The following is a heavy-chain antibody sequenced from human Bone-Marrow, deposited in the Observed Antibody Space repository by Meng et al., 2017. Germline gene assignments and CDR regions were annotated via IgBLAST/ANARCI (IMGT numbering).Heavy chain of an antibody. Sequence: GESLKISCAASGFTFSSYSMNWVRQAPGKGLEWVAVISYDGSNKYYADSVKGRFTISRDNSKNKLYLQMNSLRAEDTAVYYCASSGSGWTNDAFDIWGQGTMVTVSS. V-gene: IGHV3-30*03. CDR2: ISYDGSNK. D-gene: IGHD6-19*01. CDR3: ASSGSGWTNDAFDI. J-gene: IGHJ3*02. CDR1: GFTFSSYS.